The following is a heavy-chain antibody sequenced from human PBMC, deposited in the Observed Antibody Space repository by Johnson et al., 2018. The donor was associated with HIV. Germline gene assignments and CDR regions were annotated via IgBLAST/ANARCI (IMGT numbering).Heavy chain of an antibody. CDR3: ARLPSGYSRDDLDI. CDR1: GFTFSSYP. Sequence: QVQLVESGGGVAQPGRSLRLSCAASGFTFSSYPMHWVRQAPGKGLEWVAIISYDGGSKYYADSVKGRFTVSRDNSKNTLYLQINSLRPEDTAVYYCARLPSGYSRDDLDIWGQGTMVTVSS. V-gene: IGHV3-30*04. J-gene: IGHJ3*02. CDR2: ISYDGGSK. D-gene: IGHD5-18*01.